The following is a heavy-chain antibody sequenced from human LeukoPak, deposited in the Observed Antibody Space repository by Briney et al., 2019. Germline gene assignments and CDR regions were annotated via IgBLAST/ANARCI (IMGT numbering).Heavy chain of an antibody. Sequence: GGSLRLSCAASGFTFSSYAMSWVRQAPGKGLEWVSAISGSGGSTYYADSVKGRFTISRDNSKNTLYLQMNSLRAEDTAVYYCATRGEYYYDSSGYYLPYFDYWGRGTLVTVSS. V-gene: IGHV3-23*01. CDR1: GFTFSSYA. D-gene: IGHD3-22*01. CDR2: ISGSGGST. J-gene: IGHJ4*02. CDR3: ATRGEYYYDSSGYYLPYFDY.